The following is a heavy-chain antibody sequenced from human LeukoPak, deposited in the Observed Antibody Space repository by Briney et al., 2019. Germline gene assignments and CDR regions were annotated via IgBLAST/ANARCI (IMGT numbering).Heavy chain of an antibody. Sequence: PGGSLRLSCTASEFTFRTYSMNWVRQAPGKGLEWVADISSTTTTINYADSVKGRFTISRDNAKKSLYLQMNSLRAEDTAVYYCARDATFYYGMDVWGQGTTVTVSS. J-gene: IGHJ6*02. CDR3: ARDATFYYGMDV. CDR2: ISSTTTTI. CDR1: EFTFRTYS. V-gene: IGHV3-48*01.